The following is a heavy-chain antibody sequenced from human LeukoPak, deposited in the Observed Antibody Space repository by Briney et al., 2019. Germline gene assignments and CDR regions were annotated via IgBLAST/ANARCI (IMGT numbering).Heavy chain of an antibody. CDR1: GYSISSGYY. D-gene: IGHD3-10*01. CDR3: ARLRGGQAEVDY. Sequence: KPSENLSLTCAVSGYSISSGYYWGWIRQPPGKGLEWIGSIYHSGSTYYNSSLKSRLTMSVDTSTNQFSLKLSSVTAADTAVYYCARLRGGQAEVDYWGQGTLVTVSS. V-gene: IGHV4-38-2*01. CDR2: IYHSGST. J-gene: IGHJ4*02.